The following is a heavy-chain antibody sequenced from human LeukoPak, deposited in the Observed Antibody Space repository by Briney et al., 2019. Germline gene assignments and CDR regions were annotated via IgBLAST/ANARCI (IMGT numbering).Heavy chain of an antibody. CDR3: VFRGGTGFDP. J-gene: IGHJ5*02. CDR2: INPNSGGT. D-gene: IGHD1-7*01. V-gene: IGHV1-2*02. Sequence: WASVKVSCKASGYTFTGYYMHWVRQAPGQGLEWMGWINPNSGGTNYAQKFQGRVTMTRNTSISTAYMELSSLRSEDTAVYYCVFRGGTGFDPWGQGTLLTVSS. CDR1: GYTFTGYY.